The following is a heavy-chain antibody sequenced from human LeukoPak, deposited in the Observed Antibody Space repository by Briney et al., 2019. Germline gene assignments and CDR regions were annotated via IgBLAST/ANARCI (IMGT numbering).Heavy chain of an antibody. J-gene: IGHJ4*02. V-gene: IGHV3-7*01. CDR2: LKQDGSEK. Sequence: GGSLRLSCAASGFTFSSYWMSWVRQAPGKGLEWVANLKQDGSEKYYVDSVKGRFTISRDNAKNSLYLQMNSLRAEDTAVYYCARDSSSWLIYFDYWGQGTLVTVSS. CDR3: ARDSSSWLIYFDY. D-gene: IGHD6-13*01. CDR1: GFTFSSYW.